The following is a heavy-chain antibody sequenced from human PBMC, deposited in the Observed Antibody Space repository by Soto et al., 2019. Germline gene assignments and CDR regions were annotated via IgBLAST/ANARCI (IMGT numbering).Heavy chain of an antibody. Sequence: SETLSLTCTVSGGSISSSSYYWGWIRQPPGKGLEWIGSIYYSGSTYYNPSLKSRVTISVDTSKNQFSLKLSSVTAADTAVYYCARDPSYGGSFDYWGQGTLVTLSS. CDR3: ARDPSYGGSFDY. CDR1: GGSISSSSYY. CDR2: IYYSGST. D-gene: IGHD3-10*01. J-gene: IGHJ4*02. V-gene: IGHV4-39*07.